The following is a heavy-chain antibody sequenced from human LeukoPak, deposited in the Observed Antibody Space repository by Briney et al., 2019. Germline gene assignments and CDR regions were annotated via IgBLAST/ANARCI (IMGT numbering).Heavy chain of an antibody. CDR3: AKDLEYSSSWYGPFDY. CDR2: IKEDGSEK. CDR1: GFTFSSNW. J-gene: IGHJ4*02. Sequence: GGSLRLSCAASGFTFSSNWMSWVRQAPGKGLEWVANIKEDGSEKYYVDSVKGRFTISRDNAKNSLYLQMNSLRAEDTAVYYCAKDLEYSSSWYGPFDYWGQGTLVTVSS. V-gene: IGHV3-7*03. D-gene: IGHD6-13*01.